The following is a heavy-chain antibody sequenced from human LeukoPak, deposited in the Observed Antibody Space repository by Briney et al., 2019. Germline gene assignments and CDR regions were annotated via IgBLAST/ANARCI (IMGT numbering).Heavy chain of an antibody. J-gene: IGHJ3*01. CDR1: GGSFSGYY. CDR2: INHSGST. D-gene: IGHD6-6*01. V-gene: IGHV4-34*01. CDR3: ARGYSSSSDDAFDV. Sequence: SETLSLTCVVYGGSFSGYYWSWIRQPPGKGLEWIGEINHSGSTNYNPSLKSRVTISVDTSKNQFSLKLSSVTAADTAVYYCARGYSSSSDDAFDVWGQGTMVTVSS.